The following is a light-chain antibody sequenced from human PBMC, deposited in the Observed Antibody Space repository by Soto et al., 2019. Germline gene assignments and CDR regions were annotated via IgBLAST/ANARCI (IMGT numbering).Light chain of an antibody. CDR1: QSVTSN. CDR3: QQYNNWPPT. V-gene: IGKV3-15*01. Sequence: EIVMTQSPATLSVSPGERTTLSCRASQSVTSNLAWYQQKPGQAPRLLIYGASTRATGIPARFSGSGSGTEFTLTISILQSEDFAVYYCQQYNNWPPTFGQGTRLE. J-gene: IGKJ5*01. CDR2: GAS.